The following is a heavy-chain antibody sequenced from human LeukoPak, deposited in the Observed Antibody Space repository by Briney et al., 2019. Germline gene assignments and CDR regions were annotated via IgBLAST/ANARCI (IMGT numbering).Heavy chain of an antibody. CDR3: ARTILEYYYDSNGRYYFDY. CDR2: IYYSGST. J-gene: IGHJ4*02. CDR1: GGSLSSFY. D-gene: IGHD3-22*01. Sequence: PSETLSLTCTVSGGSLSSFYWSWIRQPPGKGLEWIGYIYYSGSTHYNPSLESRVTISVDTSKNQFSLKLSSVTAADTAVYYCARTILEYYYDSNGRYYFDYWGQGTLVTVSS. V-gene: IGHV4-59*01.